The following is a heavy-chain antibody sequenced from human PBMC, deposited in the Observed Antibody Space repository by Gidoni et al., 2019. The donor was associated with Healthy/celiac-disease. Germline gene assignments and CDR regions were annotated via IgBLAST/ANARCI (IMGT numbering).Heavy chain of an antibody. CDR3: ARLGYCSSTSCYDEYYYYYMDV. CDR2: IIPIFGTA. D-gene: IGHD2-2*01. Sequence: QVQLVQSGAEVKKPGSSVKVSCKASGGTFSSYAISWVRQAPGQGLEWMGGIIPIFGTANYAQKFQGRVTITADESTSTAYMELSSLRSEDTAVYYCARLGYCSSTSCYDEYYYYYMDVWGKGTTVTVSS. CDR1: GGTFSSYA. J-gene: IGHJ6*03. V-gene: IGHV1-69*01.